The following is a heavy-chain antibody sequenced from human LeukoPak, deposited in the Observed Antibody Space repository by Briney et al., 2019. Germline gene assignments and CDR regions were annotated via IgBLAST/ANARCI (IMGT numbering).Heavy chain of an antibody. V-gene: IGHV1-8*01. J-gene: IGHJ5*02. Sequence: ASVKVSCKASGYTFTSYDINWVRQATGQGLEWMGWMNPNSGNTGYPQKFQGRVTMTRDTSITTAYMELSSLRSEDTAVYYCARSGFGSGISFDLWGQGTLVTVSS. CDR1: GYTFTSYD. D-gene: IGHD3-10*01. CDR2: MNPNSGNT. CDR3: ARSGFGSGISFDL.